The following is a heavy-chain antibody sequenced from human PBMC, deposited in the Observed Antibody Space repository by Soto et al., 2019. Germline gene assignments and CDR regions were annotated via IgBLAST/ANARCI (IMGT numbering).Heavy chain of an antibody. CDR3: ARVFFRLFAFDI. CDR2: IGAYNGNT. CDR1: GYTFTTYG. Sequence: QVQLVQSGGEVKKPGASGKVSCKASGYTFTTYGISGVRQAPGQGLEGMGGIGAYNGNTSYAQKLKGRVTMTTDTSTSTAYMELRSLRSDDTAVYYCARVFFRLFAFDIWGQGTMVTVSS. V-gene: IGHV1-18*01. D-gene: IGHD3-22*01. J-gene: IGHJ3*02.